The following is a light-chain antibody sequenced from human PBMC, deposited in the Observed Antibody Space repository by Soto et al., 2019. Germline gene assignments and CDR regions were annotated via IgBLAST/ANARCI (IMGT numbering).Light chain of an antibody. V-gene: IGKV3-11*01. CDR3: QQRTNWPYT. CDR1: QSVDIY. CDR2: DAS. J-gene: IGKJ2*01. Sequence: EIVLTQSPATLSLSPGERATLSCRASQSVDIYLGWFQQKRGQAPRLLISDASNRATGIPARFSGSGSGTDFTLTISSLEPEEFAIYYCQQRTNWPYTFGQGTKVEIK.